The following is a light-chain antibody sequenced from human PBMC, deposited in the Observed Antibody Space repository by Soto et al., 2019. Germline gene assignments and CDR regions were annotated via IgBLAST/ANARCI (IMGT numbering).Light chain of an antibody. Sequence: QSVLTQPPSVSAAPGQKVTISCSGTNSNIGKNDVFWYQQLPGTAPKLLIYDNDTRPSGTPDRFSGSKSGTSATLGITGLQTGDEADYYCGSREDSLSVVVFGGGTKLTVL. CDR3: GSREDSLSVVV. J-gene: IGLJ2*01. CDR1: NSNIGKND. V-gene: IGLV1-51*01. CDR2: DND.